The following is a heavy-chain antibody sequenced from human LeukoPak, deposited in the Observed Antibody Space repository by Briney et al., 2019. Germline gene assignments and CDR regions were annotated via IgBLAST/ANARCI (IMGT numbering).Heavy chain of an antibody. CDR3: ARTGVVTAR. V-gene: IGHV4-4*02. CDR2: IYHSGST. D-gene: IGHD2-21*02. CDR1: GGSISSRNW. Sequence: PSEILSLTCAVSGGSISSRNWWSWVRQPPGKGLEWIGEIYHSGSTNYNPSLKTRVTISVDTSKNQFSLKLSSVTAADTAVYYCARTGVVTARWGQGTLVTVSS. J-gene: IGHJ4*02.